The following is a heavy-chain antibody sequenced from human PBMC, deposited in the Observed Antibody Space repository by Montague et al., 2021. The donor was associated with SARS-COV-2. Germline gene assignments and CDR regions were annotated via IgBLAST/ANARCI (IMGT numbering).Heavy chain of an antibody. V-gene: IGHV3-30*04. CDR3: ARDNYDYVWGSYRYIY. J-gene: IGHJ4*02. CDR2: ISYDGSNK. Sequence: SLRLSCAASGFTFSSYAMHWVRQAPGKGLERVAVISYDGSNKYYADSVKGRFTISREMNSLRAEDTAVYYCARDNYDYVWGSYRYIYWGQGTLVTVSS. CDR1: GFTFSSYA. D-gene: IGHD3-16*02.